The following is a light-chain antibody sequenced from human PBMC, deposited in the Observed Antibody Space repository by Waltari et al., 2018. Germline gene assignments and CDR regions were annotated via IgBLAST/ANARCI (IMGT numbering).Light chain of an antibody. CDR2: GNH. V-gene: IGLV1-44*01. CDR3: ASWDDRLTGGVV. J-gene: IGLJ2*01. Sequence: QSALTQPASASGTPGERVPIPCSGSSSNLRGNSVNWYQHIPGTAPKLLIHGNHQRPSGVPDRFSGSKSGTSASLVISGLQSEDEADYYCASWDDRLTGGVVFGGGTKLTVL. CDR1: SSNLRGNS.